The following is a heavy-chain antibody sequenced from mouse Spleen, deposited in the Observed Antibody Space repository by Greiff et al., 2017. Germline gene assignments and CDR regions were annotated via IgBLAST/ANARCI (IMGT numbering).Heavy chain of an antibody. D-gene: IGHD1-1*01. CDR2: IWSGGST. CDR3: ARRQFITTVVSSYYAMDY. J-gene: IGHJ4*01. V-gene: IGHV2-2*01. CDR1: GFSLTSYG. Sequence: QVQLQQSGPGLVQPSQSLSITCTVSGFSLTSYGVHRVRQSPGKGLEWLGVIWSGGSTDYNAAFISRLSISKDNSKSQVFFKMNSLQADDTAIYYCARRQFITTVVSSYYAMDYWGQGTSVTVSS.